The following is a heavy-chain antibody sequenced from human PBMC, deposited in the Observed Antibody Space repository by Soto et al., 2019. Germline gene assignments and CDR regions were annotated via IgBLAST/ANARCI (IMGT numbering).Heavy chain of an antibody. Sequence: QVHLVQSASEAKKPGASVKLSCTAAGYTFTAYGFSWLRQAPGQGLEWMGWISGHNGKTKYAQSFQGRITMTTDTSTRTAYMELRSLRSDDTDVYYCARDRGYLHDSTGYVDHWGQGALVTVSS. CDR3: ARDRGYLHDSTGYVDH. D-gene: IGHD3-9*01. V-gene: IGHV1-18*04. CDR2: ISGHNGKT. CDR1: GYTFTAYG. J-gene: IGHJ4*02.